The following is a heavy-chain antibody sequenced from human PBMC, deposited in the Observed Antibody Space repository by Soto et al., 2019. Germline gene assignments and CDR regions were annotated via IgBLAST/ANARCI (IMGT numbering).Heavy chain of an antibody. J-gene: IGHJ5*02. Sequence: EVPLLESGGGLVQPGGSLRLSCAASGFNFSNYAMSWVRQPPGKGVEWVSSIPGHGGGTYDADSGKGRFTVYRDDSKATLYLQLSSLRVDDTAVYYCAKDAVAVKGVWDWFDPWGQGTLVTVSS. D-gene: IGHD3-16*01. CDR1: GFNFSNYA. V-gene: IGHV3-23*01. CDR3: AKDAVAVKGVWDWFDP. CDR2: IPGHGGGT.